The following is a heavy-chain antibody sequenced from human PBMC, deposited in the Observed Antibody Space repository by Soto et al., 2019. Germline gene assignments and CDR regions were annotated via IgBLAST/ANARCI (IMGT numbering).Heavy chain of an antibody. CDR3: ARDRYYYDSSGYYLENAFDI. Sequence: QVQLVQSGAEVKKPGASVKVSCKASGYTFTSYGISWVRQAPGQGLEWMGWISAYNGNTNYAQKPQGRVTMTTDTSTSTAYMELRSLRSDDTAVYYCARDRYYYDSSGYYLENAFDIWGQGTMVTVSS. CDR2: ISAYNGNT. D-gene: IGHD3-22*01. V-gene: IGHV1-18*01. CDR1: GYTFTSYG. J-gene: IGHJ3*02.